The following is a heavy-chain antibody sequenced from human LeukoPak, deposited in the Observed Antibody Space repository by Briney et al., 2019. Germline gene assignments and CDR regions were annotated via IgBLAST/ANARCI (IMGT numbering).Heavy chain of an antibody. D-gene: IGHD3-16*01. J-gene: IGHJ4*02. CDR2: ISYDGSNK. V-gene: IGHV3-30*01. CDR1: GFTFSSYA. CDR3: AREFAGACFDY. Sequence: GRSLRLSCAASGFTFSSYAMHRVRQAPGKGLEWVAVISYDGSNKYYADSVKGRFTISRDNSKNTLYLQMNSLRAEDTAVYYCAREFAGACFDYWGQGTLVTVSS.